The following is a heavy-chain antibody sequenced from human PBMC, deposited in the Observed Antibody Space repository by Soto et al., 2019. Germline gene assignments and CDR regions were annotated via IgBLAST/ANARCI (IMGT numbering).Heavy chain of an antibody. Sequence: SETLSLTCTVSGGSISSGDYYWSWIRQPPGKGLEWIGYIYYSGSTYYNPSLKSRVTISVDTSKNQFSLKLSHVTATDTAVYYCARAKGFTYYYYGMDVWGQGNTVTVSS. V-gene: IGHV4-30-4*01. CDR2: IYYSGST. CDR3: ARAKGFTYYYYGMDV. CDR1: GGSISSGDYY. J-gene: IGHJ6*02.